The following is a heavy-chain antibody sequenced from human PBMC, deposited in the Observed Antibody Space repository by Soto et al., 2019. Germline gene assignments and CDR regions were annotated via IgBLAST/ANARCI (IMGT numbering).Heavy chain of an antibody. D-gene: IGHD3-22*01. J-gene: IGHJ4*02. CDR2: ISPKSGGS. CDR1: GYTFSDNY. CDR3: ARQSSGYYPYYFDY. V-gene: IGHV1-2*02. Sequence: ASVKVSCKTSGYTFSDNYLHWVRQAPGQGLEWIGWISPKSGGSNYARKFQGRVTMTRDTAISTAYMELSRLTSDDTAVYYCARQSSGYYPYYFDYWGQGTLVTVSS.